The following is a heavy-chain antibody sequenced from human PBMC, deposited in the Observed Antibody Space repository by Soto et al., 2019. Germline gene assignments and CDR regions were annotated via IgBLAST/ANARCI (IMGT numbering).Heavy chain of an antibody. V-gene: IGHV1-69*13. CDR3: ARSHTPGERITIFGVVIPPGHPYGMDV. CDR2: IIPIFGTA. J-gene: IGHJ6*02. Sequence: SVKVSCKASGGTFSRYAISWVRQDPGQGLEWMGGIIPIFGTANYAQKFQGRVTITADESTSTAYMELSSLRSEDTAVYYCARSHTPGERITIFGVVIPPGHPYGMDVWGQGTTGTVSS. D-gene: IGHD3-3*01. CDR1: GGTFSRYA.